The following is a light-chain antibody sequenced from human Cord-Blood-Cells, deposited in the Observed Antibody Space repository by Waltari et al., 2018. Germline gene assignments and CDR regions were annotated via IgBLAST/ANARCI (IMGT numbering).Light chain of an antibody. CDR2: WAS. Sequence: DIVMTQSPDSLAVSLGERATINCKSSQSVLSSSNNKNYLAWYQQKPGQPPTLLMYWASNRESGVPDRFSGSGSGTDFTLTISSLQAEDVAVYYCQQYYSTPQTFGQGTKVEIK. V-gene: IGKV4-1*01. J-gene: IGKJ1*01. CDR3: QQYYSTPQT. CDR1: QSVLSSSNNKNY.